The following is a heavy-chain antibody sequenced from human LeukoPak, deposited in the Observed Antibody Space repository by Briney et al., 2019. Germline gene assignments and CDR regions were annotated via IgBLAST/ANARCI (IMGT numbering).Heavy chain of an antibody. V-gene: IGHV4-30-2*01. J-gene: IGHJ6*02. CDR3: VGEYYGSGIGAGYYGMDV. Sequence: PSQSLSLTRAVSLGSLSSGGYSWSWIRQPPGKGLEWIGYIYHSGSTYYNPSLKSRVTISVDRSKNQFSLKLSSVTAADTAVYYCVGEYYGSGIGAGYYGMDVWGQGTTVTVSS. D-gene: IGHD3-10*01. CDR1: LGSLSSGGYS. CDR2: IYHSGST.